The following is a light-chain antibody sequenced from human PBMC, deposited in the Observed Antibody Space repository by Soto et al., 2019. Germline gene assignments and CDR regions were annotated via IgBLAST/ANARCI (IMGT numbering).Light chain of an antibody. V-gene: IGKV3-20*01. CDR1: QSVSSY. CDR3: QQYGSSPT. CDR2: GAS. J-gene: IGKJ1*01. Sequence: EIVLTQSPGTLSLSPVERATLSCRASQSVSSYLAWYQQKPGQPPRLLIYGASSRATGIPDRFSGSGSGTDFTLTINRLEPEDFAVYYCQQYGSSPTCGQGTKVDIK.